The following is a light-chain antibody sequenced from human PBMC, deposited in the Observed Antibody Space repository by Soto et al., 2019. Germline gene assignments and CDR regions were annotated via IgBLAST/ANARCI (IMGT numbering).Light chain of an antibody. V-gene: IGLV2-14*01. J-gene: IGLJ1*01. CDR3: SSYTRSSTPYV. Sequence: QSALTQPASVSGSPGQSITISCTGTSSDVGGYNYVSWYQQHPGKAPKLMIYEVSNRPSRVSNRFSGSKSGNTASLTISGLQAEHEADYYCSSYTRSSTPYVYGTGTKVTVL. CDR2: EVS. CDR1: SSDVGGYNY.